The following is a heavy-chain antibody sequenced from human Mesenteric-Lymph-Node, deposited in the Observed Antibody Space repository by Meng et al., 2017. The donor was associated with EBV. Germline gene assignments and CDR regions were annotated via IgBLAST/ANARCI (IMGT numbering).Heavy chain of an antibody. D-gene: IGHD2-21*02. CDR2: VDPEDGEP. J-gene: IGHJ4*02. Sequence: EVQLVQSGAEVKKPGTTVKISCKASGYTFSDFHIHWVQQAPGKGLEWMGLVDPEDGEPVYAEKFQGRLTITADTSTGSAYMELSSLRSEDTAVYYCATAISGSYHGRVTWDHWGQGSLVTVSS. CDR3: ATAISGSYHGRVTWDH. CDR1: GYTFSDFH. V-gene: IGHV1-69-2*01.